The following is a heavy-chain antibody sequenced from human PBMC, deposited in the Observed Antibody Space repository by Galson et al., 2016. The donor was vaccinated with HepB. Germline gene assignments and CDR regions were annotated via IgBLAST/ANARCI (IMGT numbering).Heavy chain of an antibody. J-gene: IGHJ3*02. V-gene: IGHV3-53*01. CDR1: GFTVSNNY. CDR2: IYSGGDT. D-gene: IGHD3-3*01. Sequence: SLRLSCAASGFTVSNNYMTWVRQAPGKGLDWVSLIYSGGDTYYADSVKGRFTFSRDNSKNTLYLQMNSLRAEDTAVYYCARGRSGSDAFDIWGQGTMVTVSS. CDR3: ARGRSGSDAFDI.